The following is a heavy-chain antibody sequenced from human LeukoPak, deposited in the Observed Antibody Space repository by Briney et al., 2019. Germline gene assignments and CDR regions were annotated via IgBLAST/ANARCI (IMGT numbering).Heavy chain of an antibody. D-gene: IGHD2-15*01. CDR3: VRHLPCFGRYYYYMDV. Sequence: SETLSLTCTVSGGSINSYYWSWIRQPPGKGLEWIGYIYQSGSTYYNPSLKSRVTISVDRSKNQFYLNLTSVTAADTAVYYCVRHLPCFGRYYYYMDVWGRGTTVTVSS. V-gene: IGHV4-59*08. CDR2: IYQSGST. J-gene: IGHJ6*03. CDR1: GGSINSYY.